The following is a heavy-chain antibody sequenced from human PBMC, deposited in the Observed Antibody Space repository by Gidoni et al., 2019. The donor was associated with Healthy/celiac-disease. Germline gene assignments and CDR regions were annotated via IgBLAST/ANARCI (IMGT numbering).Heavy chain of an antibody. Sequence: QVQLVQSGAEVKKPGASVKVSCTASGYPFTGYYMHWVRQAPGQGLEWMGRINPNSGGTNYAQKFQGRVTMTRDTSISTAYMELSRLRSDDTAVYYCARLYRTTVTTGDYWGQGTLVTVSS. V-gene: IGHV1-2*06. CDR3: ARLYRTTVTTGDY. J-gene: IGHJ4*02. CDR2: INPNSGGT. CDR1: GYPFTGYY. D-gene: IGHD4-17*01.